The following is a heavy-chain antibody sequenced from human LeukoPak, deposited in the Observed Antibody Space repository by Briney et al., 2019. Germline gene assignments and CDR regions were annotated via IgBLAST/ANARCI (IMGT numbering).Heavy chain of an antibody. Sequence: SETLSLTCAVYGGSFSGYYWSWIRQPPGKGLEWIGEINHSGSTNYNPSLKSRVIISVDKSKNQFSLKLTSVTAADTAVYYCARDLPLGGDAFDIWGQGTLVTVSS. J-gene: IGHJ3*02. CDR3: ARDLPLGGDAFDI. CDR2: INHSGST. V-gene: IGHV4-34*01. D-gene: IGHD3-16*01. CDR1: GGSFSGYY.